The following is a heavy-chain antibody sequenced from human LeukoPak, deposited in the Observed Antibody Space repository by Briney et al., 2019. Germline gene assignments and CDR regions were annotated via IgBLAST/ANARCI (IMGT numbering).Heavy chain of an antibody. V-gene: IGHV3-48*03. Sequence: QPGGSLRLXCAASGFTFRSYEMNWVRQAPGKGLEWVSYISASGDTVDYAESVKGRITISRDNAKNSLYLQMDSLRAEDTAIYYCARDGPPDYWGQGTLVSVSS. J-gene: IGHJ4*02. CDR2: ISASGDTV. CDR1: GFTFRSYE. CDR3: ARDGPPDY.